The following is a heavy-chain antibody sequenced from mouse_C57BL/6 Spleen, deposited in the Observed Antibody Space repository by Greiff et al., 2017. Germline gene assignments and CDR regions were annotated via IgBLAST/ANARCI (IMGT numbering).Heavy chain of an antibody. V-gene: IGHV1-18*01. CDR2: INPNNGGT. J-gene: IGHJ2*01. D-gene: IGHD1-1*01. Sequence: EVQLQQSGPELVKPGASVKIPCKASGYTFTDYNMDWVKQSHGKSLEWIGDINPNNGGTIYNQKFKGKATLTVDKSSSTAYMELRSLTSEDTAVYYCARKDYGSSYGYWVDWRQGTTLAGSS. CDR1: GYTFTDYN. CDR3: ARKDYGSSYGYWVD.